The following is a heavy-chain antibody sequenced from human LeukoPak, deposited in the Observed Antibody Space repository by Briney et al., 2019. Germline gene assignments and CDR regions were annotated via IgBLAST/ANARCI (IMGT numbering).Heavy chain of an antibody. V-gene: IGHV4-34*01. CDR2: ISHSGIT. D-gene: IGHD3-22*01. CDR3: ARGTYYYESSGTYY. CDR1: GESFSGYY. J-gene: IGHJ4*02. Sequence: SETLSLTCGVQGESFSGYYWSWIRQPPGKGLEWIGEISHSGITNYSPSLQSRVTISVDTSKNQFSLKLTSVTAADTAVYYCARGTYYYESSGTYYWGQGSLVTVSS.